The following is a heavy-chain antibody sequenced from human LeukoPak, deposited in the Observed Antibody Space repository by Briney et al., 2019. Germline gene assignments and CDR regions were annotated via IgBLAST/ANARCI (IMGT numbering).Heavy chain of an antibody. CDR3: AADGLEPGFGSVSGSFDY. V-gene: IGHV1-69*04. J-gene: IGHJ4*02. D-gene: IGHD1-1*01. CDR2: IIPIFGIA. Sequence: SVKVSCKASGGTFSSYAISWVRQAPGQELEWMGRIIPIFGIANYAQKFQGRVTITADKSTSTAYMELSSLRSEDTAVYYCAADGLEPGFGSVSGSFDYWGQGTLVTVSS. CDR1: GGTFSSYA.